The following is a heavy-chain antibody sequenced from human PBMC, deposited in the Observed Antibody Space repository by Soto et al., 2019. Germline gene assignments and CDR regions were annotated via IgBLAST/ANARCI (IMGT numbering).Heavy chain of an antibody. V-gene: IGHV4-34*01. CDR3: ARGKSSGYKFGPRNFFYYGMDV. D-gene: IGHD5-18*01. J-gene: IGHJ6*02. CDR2: FHTGGST. CDR1: RCPLSDHY. Sequence: SERLALTCAGFRCPLSDHYWTWVRPSPGKWLEWMGEFHTGGSTDSSASLKSRVTVSLATSTSQFSLQVTSVTAAGTGVYYCARGKSSGYKFGPRNFFYYGMDVWGQGTTVTVSS.